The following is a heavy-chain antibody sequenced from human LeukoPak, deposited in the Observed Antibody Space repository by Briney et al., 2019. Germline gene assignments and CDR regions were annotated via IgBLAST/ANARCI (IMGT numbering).Heavy chain of an antibody. D-gene: IGHD6-13*01. CDR3: ARVAPVGKGVFDY. Sequence: PGGSLRLSCAASGFTFSSYEMNWVRQAPGKGPEWVSYVSGSGSTIYYADSVKGRFTISRDNAKTSLYLQMNSLRVEDTAVYYCARVAPVGKGVFDYWGQGTLVTVSS. V-gene: IGHV3-48*03. CDR1: GFTFSSYE. J-gene: IGHJ4*02. CDR2: VSGSGSTI.